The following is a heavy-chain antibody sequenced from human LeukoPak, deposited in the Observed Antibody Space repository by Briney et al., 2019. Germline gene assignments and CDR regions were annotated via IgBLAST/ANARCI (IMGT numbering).Heavy chain of an antibody. J-gene: IGHJ6*02. D-gene: IGHD3-3*01. Sequence: PSETLSLTCVVYGGSFSGYSWSWIRQPPGKGLEWIGEINDSRSTNYNPSLKSRVTMSVDTSKNQFSLKLDSVTAADTALYYCVRSREEWTRQSYYVMDVWGQGTTVTVSS. CDR1: GGSFSGYS. CDR3: VRSREEWTRQSYYVMDV. V-gene: IGHV4-34*01. CDR2: INDSRST.